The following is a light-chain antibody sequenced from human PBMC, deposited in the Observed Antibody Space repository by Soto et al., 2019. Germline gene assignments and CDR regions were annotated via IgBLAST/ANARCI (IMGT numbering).Light chain of an antibody. CDR2: DVT. CDR3: SSYTDSNTYV. CDR1: ISDVGGYNY. V-gene: IGLV2-14*01. J-gene: IGLJ1*01. Sequence: QSALTQPASVSGSPGQSITISCTGTISDVGGYNYVSWYQQQPGKAPKLLIYDVTTRPSGVSNRFSGSKSGNTASLTISGLLAEDEADYYCSSYTDSNTYVFGTGTKVTVL.